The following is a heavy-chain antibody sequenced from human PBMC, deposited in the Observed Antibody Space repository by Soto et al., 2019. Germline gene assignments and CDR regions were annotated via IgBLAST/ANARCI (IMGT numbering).Heavy chain of an antibody. CDR1: GFSISSYY. V-gene: IGHV4-59*01. D-gene: IGHD1-20*01. J-gene: IGHJ6*02. CDR3: ARYKSNYYYGMDV. Sequence: SETLSLTCTVSGFSISSYYWSWIRQPPGKGLEWIGYIYYSGITNYNPSIKSRVTISVDTSKNQFSLKLSSVTAADTAVYYCARYKSNYYYGMDVWGQGTTVT. CDR2: IYYSGIT.